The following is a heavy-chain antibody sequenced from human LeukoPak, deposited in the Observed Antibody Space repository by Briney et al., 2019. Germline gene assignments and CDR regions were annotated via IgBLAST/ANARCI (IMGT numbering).Heavy chain of an antibody. D-gene: IGHD6-6*01. V-gene: IGHV1-24*01. Sequence: ASVKVSCKVSGYTLTELSMHWVRQAPGKGLEWMGGFDPEDGETIYAQKFQGRVTMTEDTSTDTAYMELSSLRSEDTAVYYCATVAYSSSSFDYWGQGTLVTVSS. J-gene: IGHJ4*02. CDR3: ATVAYSSSSFDY. CDR2: FDPEDGET. CDR1: GYTLTELS.